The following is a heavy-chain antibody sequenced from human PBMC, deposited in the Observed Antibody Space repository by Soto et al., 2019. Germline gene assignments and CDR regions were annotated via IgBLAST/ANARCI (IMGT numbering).Heavy chain of an antibody. D-gene: IGHD3-10*01. Sequence: QVQLQESGPGLVKPSGTLSLTCAVSGGSISSSNWWSWVRQPPGKGLEWIGEIYHSGSTNYNPSLKSRVTISVAMSKNQFSLKLSSVTAADTAVYYCASLRVILWFGRDLWGRGTLVTVSS. CDR3: ASLRVILWFGRDL. CDR2: IYHSGST. V-gene: IGHV4-4*02. J-gene: IGHJ2*01. CDR1: GGSISSSNW.